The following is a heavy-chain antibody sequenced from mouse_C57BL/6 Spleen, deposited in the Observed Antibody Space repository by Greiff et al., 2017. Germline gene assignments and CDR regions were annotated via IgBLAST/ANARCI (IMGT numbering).Heavy chain of an antibody. V-gene: IGHV7-3*01. J-gene: IGHJ3*01. Sequence: EVKLMESGGGLVQPGGSLSLSCAASGFTFTDYYMSWVRQPPGKALEWLGFIRNKANGYTTEYSAYVKGRFTISRDNSQSILYLQMNALRAADSATYYCARPNEVYYFAYWGQGTLVTFSA. CDR3: ARPNEVYYFAY. CDR2: IRNKANGYTT. D-gene: IGHD2-3*01. CDR1: GFTFTDYY.